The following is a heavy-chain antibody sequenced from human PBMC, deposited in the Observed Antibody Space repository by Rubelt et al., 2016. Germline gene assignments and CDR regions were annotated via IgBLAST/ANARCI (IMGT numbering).Heavy chain of an antibody. Sequence: EVQLVESGGGLVQPGGSLRLSCAASGFTFSSYAMSWVRQAPGKGLEWVSAISGSGGSTYYADSVKGRFTSSRDNAKNTLYLQMNSLRAEDTAVYYCVKDRGAAAGPFDYWGQGTLVTVSS. V-gene: IGHV3-23*04. CDR2: ISGSGGST. CDR3: VKDRGAAAGPFDY. CDR1: GFTFSSYA. J-gene: IGHJ4*02. D-gene: IGHD6-13*01.